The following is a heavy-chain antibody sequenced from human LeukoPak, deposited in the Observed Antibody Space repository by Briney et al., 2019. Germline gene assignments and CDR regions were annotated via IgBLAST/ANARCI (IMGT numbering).Heavy chain of an antibody. CDR2: ISGSGGST. D-gene: IGHD6-13*01. Sequence: PGGSLRLSCAASGFTFSSYAMSWVRQAPGKGLEWVSAISGSGGSTYYADSVKGRFTISRDNSKNTLYLQMNSLRAEDTAVYYCAKLTERYSSSWPLDYWGQGTLATVSS. CDR1: GFTFSSYA. V-gene: IGHV3-23*01. CDR3: AKLTERYSSSWPLDY. J-gene: IGHJ4*02.